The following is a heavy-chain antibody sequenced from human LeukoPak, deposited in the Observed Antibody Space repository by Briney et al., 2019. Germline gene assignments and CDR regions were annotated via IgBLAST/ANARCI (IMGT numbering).Heavy chain of an antibody. J-gene: IGHJ4*02. CDR1: GASFSSYY. V-gene: IGHV4-34*01. Sequence: PSQTLSLTCALDGASFSSYYWGWVRQPPGNWLEWIGEINHSGSTNYNASLKSRVTISVDTAKNQFSLKLSSVTAADTAVYYCARRYSNYFFDYWGQGTLVTVSS. D-gene: IGHD4-11*01. CDR3: ARRYSNYFFDY. CDR2: INHSGST.